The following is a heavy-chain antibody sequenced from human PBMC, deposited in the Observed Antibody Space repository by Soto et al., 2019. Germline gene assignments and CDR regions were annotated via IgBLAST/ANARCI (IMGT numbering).Heavy chain of an antibody. CDR3: TRGGPAARLGLDN. D-gene: IGHD6-25*01. J-gene: IGHJ4*02. CDR2: INAGDGIT. Sequence: QVHLVQSGADVKKPGASVHVSCKASRYTFTNYVIHWVRLAPGERLEWMGWINAGDGITRYSQKFQDRVTITMDPYSSPSYMDMTSLTSADAAVYYCTRGGPAARLGLDNGGQGTLVTASS. CDR1: RYTFTNYV. V-gene: IGHV1-3*01.